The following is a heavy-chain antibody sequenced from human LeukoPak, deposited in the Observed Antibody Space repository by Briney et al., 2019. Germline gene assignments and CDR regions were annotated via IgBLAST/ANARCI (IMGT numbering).Heavy chain of an antibody. Sequence: GASVKVSCKASGYTSTSYGISWVRQAPGQGLEWMGWISAYNGNTNYAQKLQGRVTMTTDTPTSTAYMELRSLRSDDTAVYYCARMNQPGGDSWFDPWGQGTLVTVSS. CDR3: ARMNQPGGDSWFDP. V-gene: IGHV1-18*01. J-gene: IGHJ5*02. CDR1: GYTSTSYG. CDR2: ISAYNGNT. D-gene: IGHD1-14*01.